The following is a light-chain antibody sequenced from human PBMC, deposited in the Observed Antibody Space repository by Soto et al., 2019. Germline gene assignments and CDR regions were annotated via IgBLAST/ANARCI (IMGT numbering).Light chain of an antibody. J-gene: IGKJ4*01. CDR2: AAS. CDR3: QQSYSVPLT. CDR1: HNIVNY. V-gene: IGKV1-39*01. Sequence: DIQMTQSPSSLSASVGDRVTITCRASHNIVNYLNWYQQKPGKAPKLLIYAASSLQSGVPSRFSGSGSWTEFTLTITSLQPEDFATFYCQQSYSVPLTFGGGTRVEI.